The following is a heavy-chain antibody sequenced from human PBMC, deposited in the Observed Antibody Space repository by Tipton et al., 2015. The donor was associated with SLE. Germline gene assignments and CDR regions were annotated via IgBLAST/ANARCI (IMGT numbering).Heavy chain of an antibody. V-gene: IGHV4-4*08. Sequence: TLSLTCTVSGGSISSHYWSWIRQPPGKGLEWIGRIYTSGSTNYNPPLKSRVTISVDTSKNQFSLKLSSVTAADTAVYYCARVGDATDYWGQGTLVTVSS. J-gene: IGHJ4*02. CDR2: IYTSGST. D-gene: IGHD2-2*01. CDR1: GGSISSHY. CDR3: ARVGDATDY.